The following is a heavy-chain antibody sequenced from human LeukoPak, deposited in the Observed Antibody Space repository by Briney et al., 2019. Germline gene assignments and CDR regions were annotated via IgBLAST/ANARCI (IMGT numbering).Heavy chain of an antibody. CDR3: ARAATYNWNDVNY. CDR2: ISYDGSNK. CDR1: GFTFSSYA. V-gene: IGHV3-30*04. Sequence: WGSLRLSCAASGFTFSSYAMHWVSQAPGKGLEWVAVISYDGSNKYYADSVKGRFTISRDNSKNTLYLQMNSLRAEDTAVYYCARAATYNWNDVNYWGQGTLVTVSS. D-gene: IGHD1-20*01. J-gene: IGHJ4*02.